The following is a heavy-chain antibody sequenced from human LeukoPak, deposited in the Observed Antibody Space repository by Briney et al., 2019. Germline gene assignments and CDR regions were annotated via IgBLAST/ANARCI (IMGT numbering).Heavy chain of an antibody. Sequence: GGSLRLSCAASGFIVRSNYMSWVRQAPGKGLEWVSVIYSGGSTYYADSVKGRFTISRDNSKNTLYLQMNSLRAEDTAVYYCGGDSSGYFAHDYWGQGTLVTVSS. CDR1: GFIVRSNY. D-gene: IGHD3-22*01. CDR2: IYSGGST. V-gene: IGHV3-53*01. J-gene: IGHJ4*02. CDR3: GGDSSGYFAHDY.